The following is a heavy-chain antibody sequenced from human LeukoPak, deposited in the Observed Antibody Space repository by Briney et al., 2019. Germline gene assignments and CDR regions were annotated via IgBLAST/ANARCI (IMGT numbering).Heavy chain of an antibody. CDR1: GGSISSSTYY. J-gene: IGHJ4*02. CDR3: AQQQLGYFDY. CDR2: IYNSGST. Sequence: SETLSLTCSVSGGSISSSTYYWGWIRQPPGKGLEWIGNIYNSGSTYYNPSLKSRVTISVDTSKNQFSLKLSSVTAADTAVYYCAQQQLGYFDYWGQGTLVTVSS. V-gene: IGHV4-39*01. D-gene: IGHD6-13*01.